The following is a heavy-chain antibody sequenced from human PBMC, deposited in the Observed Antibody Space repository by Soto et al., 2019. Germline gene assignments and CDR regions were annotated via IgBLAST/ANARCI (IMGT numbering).Heavy chain of an antibody. CDR1: GFTFSNYG. J-gene: IGHJ4*02. V-gene: IGHV3-30*18. Sequence: QVQLVESGGGVVQPGRSLRLSCAASGFTFSNYGMYWVRQAPGKGLEWVAFISYEGSSKFYADPMKGRHTISRDNSKNPLYLQMNSLRAEDTAVYYCVKGIANYWALDYWGQGTLVTVSS. D-gene: IGHD1-7*01. CDR2: ISYEGSSK. CDR3: VKGIANYWALDY.